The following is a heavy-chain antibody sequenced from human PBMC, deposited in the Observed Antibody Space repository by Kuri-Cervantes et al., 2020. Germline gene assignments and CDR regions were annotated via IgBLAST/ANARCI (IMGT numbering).Heavy chain of an antibody. J-gene: IGHJ6*02. CDR1: GYTFTGYY. CDR2: INPNSGGT. V-gene: IGHV1-2*02. Sequence: ASVKVSCKASGYTFTGYYMHWVRQAPGQGLEWMGWINPNSGGTNYAQKFQGRVTMTRDTSISTAYMELSRLRSDDTAVYYCARGVVPAAISTYYYYYGMDVWGQGTTVTVSS. D-gene: IGHD2-2*01. CDR3: ARGVVPAAISTYYYYYGMDV.